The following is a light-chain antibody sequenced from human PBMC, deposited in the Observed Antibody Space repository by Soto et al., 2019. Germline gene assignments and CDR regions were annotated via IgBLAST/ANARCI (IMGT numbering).Light chain of an antibody. CDR1: QSVSSN. V-gene: IGKV3-15*01. CDR3: QQYKNWPPIT. CDR2: GAS. J-gene: IGKJ5*01. Sequence: EIVMTQSPATLSVSPGERATLSCRDSQSVSSNLAWYQQKPDQDPRLLIYGASNRATGIPARFSGSRSGKKFTLTFSCLQSEDFAVYYCQQYKNWPPITFGQGTRLEIK.